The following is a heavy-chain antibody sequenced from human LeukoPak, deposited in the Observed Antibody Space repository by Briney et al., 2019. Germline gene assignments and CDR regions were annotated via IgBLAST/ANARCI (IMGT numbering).Heavy chain of an antibody. J-gene: IGHJ4*02. CDR1: GYTFTGYY. CDR2: INPNSGGT. Sequence: GASVKVSCKASGYTFTGYYMHWVRQAPGQVLEWMGWINPNSGGTNYAQKFQGRVTMTRDTSISTAYMELSRLRSDDTAVYYCASTDHYYYDSSGYYSDYFDDWGQGTLVTVSS. D-gene: IGHD3-22*01. CDR3: ASTDHYYYDSSGYYSDYFDD. V-gene: IGHV1-2*02.